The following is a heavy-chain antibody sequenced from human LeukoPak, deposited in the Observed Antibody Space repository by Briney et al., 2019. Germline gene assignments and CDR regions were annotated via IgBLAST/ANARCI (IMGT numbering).Heavy chain of an antibody. J-gene: IGHJ4*02. CDR1: GGSISSYY. V-gene: IGHV4-4*07. CDR2: IYTSGST. Sequence: SETLSLTCTVSGGSISSYYWSWIRQPAGKGLEWIGRIYTSGSTNYNPFLKSRVTMSVDTSKNQFSLKLSSVTAADTAVYYCARVQLTTVTGYFDYWGQGTLVTVSS. D-gene: IGHD4-17*01. CDR3: ARVQLTTVTGYFDY.